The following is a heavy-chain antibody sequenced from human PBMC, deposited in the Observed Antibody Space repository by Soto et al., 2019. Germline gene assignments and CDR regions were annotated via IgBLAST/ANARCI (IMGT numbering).Heavy chain of an antibody. CDR3: ASARYYDFWSGYYAPESYGMDV. CDR1: DGSISTSNW. J-gene: IGHJ6*02. CDR2: IFHGGST. V-gene: IGHV4-4*02. Sequence: TSETLSLTCAVSDGSISTSNWWSWVRQPPGKGLEWIGEIFHGGSTNYNPSLKSRVTISVDKSKNQFSLKLSSVTAADTAVYYCASARYYDFWSGYYAPESYGMDVWGQGTTVTVSS. D-gene: IGHD3-3*01.